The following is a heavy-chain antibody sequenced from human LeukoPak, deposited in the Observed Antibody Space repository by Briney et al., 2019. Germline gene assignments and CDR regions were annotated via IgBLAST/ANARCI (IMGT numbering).Heavy chain of an antibody. V-gene: IGHV4-30-2*01. D-gene: IGHD4-17*01. CDR2: IYHSGST. CDR3: ARVKKGYGDYFDY. Sequence: SETLSLTCTVSGGSISSGGYYWSWIRQPPGKGLEWIGYIYHSGSTYYNPSLKSRVTISVDRSKNQFSLKLSSVTAADTAVYYCARVKKGYGDYFDYWGQGTLVPVCS. J-gene: IGHJ4*02. CDR1: GGSISSGGYY.